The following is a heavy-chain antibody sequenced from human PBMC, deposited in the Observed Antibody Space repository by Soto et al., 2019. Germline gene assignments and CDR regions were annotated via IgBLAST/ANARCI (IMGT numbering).Heavy chain of an antibody. Sequence: QPGGSLRLSCAASGFTFSSYGMHWVRQAPGKGLEWVAVISYDGSNKYYADSVKGRFTISRDNSKNTLYLQMNSLRAEDTAVYYCAKDMKLELLGYYFDYWGQGTLVTVSS. D-gene: IGHD1-7*01. V-gene: IGHV3-30*18. CDR2: ISYDGSNK. CDR1: GFTFSSYG. CDR3: AKDMKLELLGYYFDY. J-gene: IGHJ4*02.